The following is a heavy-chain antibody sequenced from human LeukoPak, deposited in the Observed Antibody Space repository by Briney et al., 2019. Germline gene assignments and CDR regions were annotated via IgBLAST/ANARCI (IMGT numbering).Heavy chain of an antibody. CDR1: GGTFSSYA. D-gene: IGHD2-15*01. J-gene: IGHJ4*02. V-gene: IGHV1-69*13. CDR2: IIPIFGTA. CDR3: ARSNSDYCSGGSCYQLAYYFDY. Sequence: WASVKVSCKASGGTFSSYAISWVRQAPGQGLEWMGGIIPIFGTANYAQKFQGRVTITADESTSTAYMELSSLRSEDTAVYYCARSNSDYCSGGSCYQLAYYFDYWGQGTLVTASS.